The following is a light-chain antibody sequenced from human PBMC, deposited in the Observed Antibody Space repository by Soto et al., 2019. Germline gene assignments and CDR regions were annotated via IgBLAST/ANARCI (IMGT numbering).Light chain of an antibody. J-gene: IGKJ5*01. V-gene: IGKV3-20*01. CDR1: QSVSSSY. Sequence: EIVLTRSQATVSLSTGERATXSCRASQSVSSSYLAWYQQKPGQAPRLLIYGASSRATGIPDRFSGSGSGTDFTLTISRLEPEDFAVYYCQEYGSSPITFGQGTRMENK. CDR2: GAS. CDR3: QEYGSSPIT.